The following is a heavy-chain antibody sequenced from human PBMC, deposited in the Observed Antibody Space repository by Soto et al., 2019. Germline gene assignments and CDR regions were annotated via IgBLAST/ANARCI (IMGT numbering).Heavy chain of an antibody. CDR2: INHSGST. J-gene: IGHJ2*01. D-gene: IGHD2-21*02. V-gene: IGHV4-34*01. Sequence: SETLSLTCAVYGGSFSGYYWSWIRQPPGKGLEWIGEINHSGSTNYNPSLKSRVTISVDTSKNQFSLKLSSVTAADTAVYYCARVVVVTATYWYFDLWGRGTLVTVSS. CDR1: GGSFSGYY. CDR3: ARVVVVTATYWYFDL.